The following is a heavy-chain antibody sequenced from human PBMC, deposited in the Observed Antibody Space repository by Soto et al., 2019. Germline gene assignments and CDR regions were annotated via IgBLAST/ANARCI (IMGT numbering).Heavy chain of an antibody. CDR3: AYGFRSAS. Sequence: GGSLRLSCAASGFTFSSYAMSWVRQAPGKGVEWVSGISDSGISTYYADFVKGRFTISRDNSKNTLYLQMDSLRAEDTALYFCAYGFRSASWGQGTLVTVSS. D-gene: IGHD4-17*01. CDR1: GFTFSSYA. V-gene: IGHV3-23*01. CDR2: ISDSGIST. J-gene: IGHJ5*02.